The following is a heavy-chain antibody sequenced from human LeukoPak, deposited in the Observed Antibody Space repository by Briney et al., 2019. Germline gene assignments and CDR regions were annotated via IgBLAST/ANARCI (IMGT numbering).Heavy chain of an antibody. J-gene: IGHJ4*02. Sequence: VASVKVSCKASGGTFSSYAISWVRQAPGQGLEWMGRIIPILGIANYAQKFQGRVTITADKSTSTAYMELSSLRSEDTAVYYCARDSYYDFWSGYYDYWGQGTLVTVSS. CDR1: GGTFSSYA. V-gene: IGHV1-69*04. CDR2: IIPILGIA. D-gene: IGHD3-3*01. CDR3: ARDSYYDFWSGYYDY.